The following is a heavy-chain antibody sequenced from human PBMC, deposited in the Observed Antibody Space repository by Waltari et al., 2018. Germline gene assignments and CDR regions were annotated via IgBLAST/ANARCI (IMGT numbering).Heavy chain of an antibody. CDR1: GATFSTYG. CDR2: IIPVFGTT. Sequence: QVHLVQSGAEVKTPGSPVKVSCKTSGATFSTYGLTWVRPAPGQGLEWVGVIIPVFGTTNYAQNFQGRATITADEGMSTVYMELSSLRPDDTGVYYCARTLDYHDSSGYYDYWGQGSLVIVSS. V-gene: IGHV1-69*01. D-gene: IGHD3-22*01. J-gene: IGHJ4*02. CDR3: ARTLDYHDSSGYYDY.